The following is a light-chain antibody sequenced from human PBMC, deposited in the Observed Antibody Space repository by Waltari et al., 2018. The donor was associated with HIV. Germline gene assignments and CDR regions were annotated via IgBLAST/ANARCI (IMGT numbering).Light chain of an antibody. CDR3: AAWDDSLNGRAV. CDR1: SSNIGSNT. V-gene: IGLV1-44*01. Sequence: QSVLTQPPSASGTPGQRVTISCSGSSSNIGSNTVNWYQQLPGTAPKLLIYTNSHRPSGVPDRFSGSKSGTSASLAISGLQPEDEADYYCAAWDDSLNGRAVFGGGTHLTVL. CDR2: TNS. J-gene: IGLJ7*01.